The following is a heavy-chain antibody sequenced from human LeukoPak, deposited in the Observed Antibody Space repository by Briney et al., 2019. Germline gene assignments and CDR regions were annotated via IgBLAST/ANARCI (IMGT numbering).Heavy chain of an antibody. CDR1: GFSFSGTW. J-gene: IGHJ4*02. CDR3: TRELNHYSSG. V-gene: IGHV3-7*01. Sequence: GGSLRLSCAASGFSFSGTWMTWLRQAPGKGLESVANIKPEASEKYYVDSVKGRFTVSRDNAKNSLYLQMNSLRVEETAIYYCTRELNHYSSGWGQGTLVTVSS. CDR2: IKPEASEK. D-gene: IGHD3-22*01.